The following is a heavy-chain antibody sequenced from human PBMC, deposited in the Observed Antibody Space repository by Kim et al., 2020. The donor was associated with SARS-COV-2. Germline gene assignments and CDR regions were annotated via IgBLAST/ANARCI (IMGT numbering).Heavy chain of an antibody. J-gene: IGHJ4*02. CDR1: GFTFSTYP. CDR3: ARGNYPRY. Sequence: GGSLRLSCAASGFTFSTYPMNWVRQAPGKGLEWVSSITDSSSYIYYADSVKGRFTISRDNAKSSLYLQMNSLRAEDTAVYYCARGNYPRYSGQGTLVTVSS. D-gene: IGHD1-7*01. V-gene: IGHV3-21*01. CDR2: ITDSSSYI.